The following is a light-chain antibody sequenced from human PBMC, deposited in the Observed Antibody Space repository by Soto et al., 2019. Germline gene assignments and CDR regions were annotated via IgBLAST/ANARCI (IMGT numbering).Light chain of an antibody. Sequence: QSVLTQPPSASGTPGQRVTISCSGSSSNIGSTTVNWYQQLPGTAPTLLIYSNNQRPSGVPDRISGSKSDTSASLAISGLQSEDEADYYCAAWDDRLNAYVFGTGTKVTVL. CDR2: SNN. V-gene: IGLV1-44*01. J-gene: IGLJ1*01. CDR1: SSNIGSTT. CDR3: AAWDDRLNAYV.